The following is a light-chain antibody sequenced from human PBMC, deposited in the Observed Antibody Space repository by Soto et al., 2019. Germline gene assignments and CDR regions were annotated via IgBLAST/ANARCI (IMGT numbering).Light chain of an antibody. V-gene: IGLV1-40*01. Sequence: QSVLTQPPSVSGAPGQRVSISCTGGSSNIGAGYDVHWYQQLPGTAPKLLIYDSNSRPSGVPDRFSGSKSGTSASLTITGLQAEDEADYYCQSFDRSLNGGVFGGVFGTGTKLTVL. J-gene: IGLJ1*01. CDR1: SSNIGAGYD. CDR2: DSN. CDR3: QSFDRSLNGGVFGGV.